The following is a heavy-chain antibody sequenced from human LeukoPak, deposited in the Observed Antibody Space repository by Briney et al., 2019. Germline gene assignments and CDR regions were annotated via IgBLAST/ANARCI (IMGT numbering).Heavy chain of an antibody. D-gene: IGHD2-15*01. Sequence: GASVKVSCKASGYTFTSYYMHWVRQAPGQGLEWMGIINPSGGSTSYAQKFQGRVTMTRDTSTSTVYMELSSLRSEDTAVYYCAREGYCSGGSCREYFQHWGQGTLVTVSS. J-gene: IGHJ1*01. CDR2: INPSGGST. V-gene: IGHV1-46*01. CDR1: GYTFTSYY. CDR3: AREGYCSGGSCREYFQH.